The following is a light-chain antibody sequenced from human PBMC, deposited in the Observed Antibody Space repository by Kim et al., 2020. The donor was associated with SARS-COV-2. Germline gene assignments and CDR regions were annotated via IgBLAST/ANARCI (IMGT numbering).Light chain of an antibody. CDR2: GKN. J-gene: IGLJ2*01. CDR1: SLRRNY. Sequence: SSELTQDPAVSVALGQTVSITCQVDSLRRNYVSCYQRRPGQAPVLVIYGKNNRPSGIPDRLSGPSSGNTASLTITGAQAEDEADYYCQSRDSSGKVVFGGGTQLTVL. CDR3: QSRDSSGKVV. V-gene: IGLV3-19*01.